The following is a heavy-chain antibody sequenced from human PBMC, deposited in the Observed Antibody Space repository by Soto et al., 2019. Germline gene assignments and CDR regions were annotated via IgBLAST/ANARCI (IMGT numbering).Heavy chain of an antibody. Sequence: SETLTLTCAVSGGSISSGGYSWSWIRQPPGKGLEWIGYIYHSGNTYYNPSLKSRVTISVDRSNNQFSLKLSSVTAADTAVYYCARVPAPWGQGTLVTVSS. CDR3: ARVPAP. CDR2: IYHSGNT. J-gene: IGHJ4*02. V-gene: IGHV4-30-2*01. CDR1: GGSISSGGYS.